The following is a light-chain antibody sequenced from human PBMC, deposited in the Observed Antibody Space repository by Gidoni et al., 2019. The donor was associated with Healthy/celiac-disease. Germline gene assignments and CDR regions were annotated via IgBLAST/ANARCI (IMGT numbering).Light chain of an antibody. CDR3: QQYDNLPFT. CDR1: QDISNY. J-gene: IGKJ3*01. CDR2: DAS. Sequence: DIQMTQSTSSMSASVGDRVTITCQASQDISNYLNWYQQKPGKAPELLIYDASNLETGVPSRFSGSGSGTDFTFTISSLQPEDIATYYCQQYDNLPFTFGPGTKVDIK. V-gene: IGKV1-33*01.